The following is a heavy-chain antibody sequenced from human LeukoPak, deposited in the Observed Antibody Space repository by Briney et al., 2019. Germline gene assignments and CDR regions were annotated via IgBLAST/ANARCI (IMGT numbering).Heavy chain of an antibody. CDR1: SGSISSYY. D-gene: IGHD3-22*01. CDR2: IYYSGST. J-gene: IGHJ5*02. CDR3: ARDLTYYYDSSGRANWFDP. V-gene: IGHV4-59*01. Sequence: SETLSLTCTVSSGSISSYYWSWVRQPPGKGLEWIGYIYYSGSTNYNPSLKSRVTISVDTSKNQFSLKLSSVTAADTAVYYCARDLTYYYDSSGRANWFDPWGQGTLVTVSS.